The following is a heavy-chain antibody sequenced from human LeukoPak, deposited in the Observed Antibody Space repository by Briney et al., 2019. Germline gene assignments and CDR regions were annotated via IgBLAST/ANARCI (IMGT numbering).Heavy chain of an antibody. CDR3: ARHDEGYSYGSAGAFDI. Sequence: PSETLSLTCAVSGYSISSGYYWGWIRQPPGKGLEWIGSIYHSGSTYYNPSLKSRFTISVDTSKNQFSLKLSSVTAADTAVYYCARHDEGYSYGSAGAFDIWGQGTMVTVSS. CDR2: IYHSGST. D-gene: IGHD5-18*01. CDR1: GYSISSGYY. J-gene: IGHJ3*02. V-gene: IGHV4-38-2*01.